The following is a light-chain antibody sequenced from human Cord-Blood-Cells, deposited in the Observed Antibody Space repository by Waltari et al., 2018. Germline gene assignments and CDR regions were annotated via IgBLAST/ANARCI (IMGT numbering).Light chain of an antibody. V-gene: IGKV1-39*01. Sequence: DIQMTQSPSSLSASVGHRVTLTCRASQSISSYLNWYQQKPGKAPKLLIYAASSLQSGVPSRFSGSGSGTDFTLTISSLQPEDFATYYCQQSYSTPPLTFGGGTKVEIK. CDR2: AAS. CDR3: QQSYSTPPLT. CDR1: QSISSY. J-gene: IGKJ4*01.